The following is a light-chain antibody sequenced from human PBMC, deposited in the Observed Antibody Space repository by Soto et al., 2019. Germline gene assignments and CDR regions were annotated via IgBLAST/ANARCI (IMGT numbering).Light chain of an antibody. CDR2: GNT. CDR1: SSNIGAGYD. CDR3: QSYDSSLSAHV. J-gene: IGLJ1*01. V-gene: IGLV1-40*01. Sequence: QSVLTQPPSVSGAPGQRVTISCTGSSSNIGAGYDVSWYQQLPGTTPKLLIYGNTNRPSGVPDRFCGSKSGTSASLAITGLQAEDEADYYCQSYDSSLSAHVFGTGTKVTVL.